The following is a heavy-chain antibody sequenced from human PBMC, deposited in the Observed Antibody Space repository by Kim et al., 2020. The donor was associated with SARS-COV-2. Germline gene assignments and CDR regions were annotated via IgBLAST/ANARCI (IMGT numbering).Heavy chain of an antibody. CDR2: GT. D-gene: IGHD1-26*01. Sequence: GTNYAQKFQGRVTLTSDTSISTAYMELSRLRSDDTAVYYCARDLETVGATWGQGTLVTVSS. V-gene: IGHV1-2*02. J-gene: IGHJ4*02. CDR3: ARDLETVGAT.